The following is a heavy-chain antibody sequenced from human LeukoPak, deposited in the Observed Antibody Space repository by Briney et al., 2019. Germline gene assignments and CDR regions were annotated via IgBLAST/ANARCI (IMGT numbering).Heavy chain of an antibody. CDR3: ARGLRVPPLGYSSSWYVGSRGEYYYYYYMDV. J-gene: IGHJ6*03. D-gene: IGHD6-13*01. CDR1: GYSISSGYY. Sequence: SETLSLTCSVSGYSISSGYYWGWIRQSPGKGLECIGTIYHSGSTYFNPSLKSRFTISVDTSKNQFSLKLSSVTAADTAVYYCARGLRVPPLGYSSSWYVGSRGEYYYYYYMDVWGKGTTVTVSS. CDR2: IYHSGST. V-gene: IGHV4-38-2*02.